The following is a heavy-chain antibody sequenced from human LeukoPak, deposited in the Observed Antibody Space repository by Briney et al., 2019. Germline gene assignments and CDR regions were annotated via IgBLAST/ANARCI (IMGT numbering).Heavy chain of an antibody. D-gene: IGHD3-16*01. CDR3: VTGHYDSRMYFDL. J-gene: IGHJ2*01. CDR2: IKFDGSLA. Sequence: GGSLRLSCGASGFTFSTYWIHWVRQAQGKGLVWVSQIKFDGSLASYADSVKGRFTISRDNAKNTLYLQMNSLGTEDTAVYYCVTGHYDSRMYFDLWGRGTLVTVSS. CDR1: GFTFSTYW. V-gene: IGHV3-74*01.